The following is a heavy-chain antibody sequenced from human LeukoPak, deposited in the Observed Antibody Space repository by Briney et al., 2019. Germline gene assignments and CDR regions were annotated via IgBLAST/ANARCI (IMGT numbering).Heavy chain of an antibody. D-gene: IGHD5-18*01. CDR2: INPNSGGT. CDR3: ARDNARIQLWLLGAFDI. CDR1: GYTFTGYY. V-gene: IGHV1-2*02. Sequence: ASVKVSCKASGYTFTGYYMHWVRQAPGQGLEWMGWINPNSGGTNYAQKFQGRVTMTRDTSISTAYMELSRLRSDDTAVYYCARDNARIQLWLLGAFDIWGQGTMVTVSS. J-gene: IGHJ3*02.